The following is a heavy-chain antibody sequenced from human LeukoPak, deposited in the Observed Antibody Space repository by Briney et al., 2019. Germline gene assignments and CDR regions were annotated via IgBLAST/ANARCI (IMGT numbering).Heavy chain of an antibody. D-gene: IGHD3-10*01. V-gene: IGHV4-34*01. CDR3: ARYASPSSGAFDI. J-gene: IGHJ3*02. CDR1: GGSFSGYY. CDR2: INHSGST. Sequence: PSETLSLTCAVYGGSFSGYYCSWIRQPPGKGLEWIGEINHSGSTNYNPSLKSRVTISVDTSKNQFSLKLSSVTAADTAVYYCARYASPSSGAFDIWGQGTMVTVSS.